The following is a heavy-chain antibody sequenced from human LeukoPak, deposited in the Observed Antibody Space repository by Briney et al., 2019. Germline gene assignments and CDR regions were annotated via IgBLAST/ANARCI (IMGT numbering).Heavy chain of an antibody. CDR3: ATRSTGVAATFDS. Sequence: SETLSLTCSVSDGSISSSSYYWGWIRQPPGKELEWIGSIYYSGSTYYNPSLKSRVTISVDTSKNQFSLKVSSVTAADTAVYYCATRSTGVAATFDSWGQGALVTVSS. V-gene: IGHV4-39*01. CDR1: DGSISSSSYY. CDR2: IYYSGST. D-gene: IGHD2-15*01. J-gene: IGHJ4*02.